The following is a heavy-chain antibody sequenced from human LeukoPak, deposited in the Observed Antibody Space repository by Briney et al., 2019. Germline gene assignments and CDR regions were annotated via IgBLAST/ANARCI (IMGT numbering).Heavy chain of an antibody. CDR1: GSTFSDYY. Sequence: GGSLRLSCAASGSTFSDYYMSWIRQAPGKGLEWVSYISSSGSTIYYADSVKGRFTISRDNAKNSLYLQMNSLRAEDTAVYYCARVETGTTVYYYMDVWGKGTTVTVSS. V-gene: IGHV3-11*01. CDR2: ISSSGSTI. J-gene: IGHJ6*03. CDR3: ARVETGTTVYYYMDV. D-gene: IGHD1-7*01.